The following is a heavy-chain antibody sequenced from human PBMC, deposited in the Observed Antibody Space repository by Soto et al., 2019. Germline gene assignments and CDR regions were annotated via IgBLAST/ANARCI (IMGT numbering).Heavy chain of an antibody. D-gene: IGHD5-18*01. V-gene: IGHV4-31*03. CDR2: IYYSGST. CDR3: ARDDTRAGYDY. J-gene: IGHJ4*02. CDR1: GGSITTGGYY. Sequence: QVQLQESGPGLVKPSQILSLTCTVSGGSITTGGYYWSWIRQHPGKGLEWIGYIYYSGSTSYNPSLKSRITMSVYTSKNQFTLKLNSVTAADTAVYYCARDDTRAGYDYWGQGTLVTVSS.